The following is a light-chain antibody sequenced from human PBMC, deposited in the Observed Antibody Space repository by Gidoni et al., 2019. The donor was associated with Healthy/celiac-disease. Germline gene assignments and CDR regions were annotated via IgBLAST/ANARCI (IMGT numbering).Light chain of an antibody. CDR2: DAS. J-gene: IGKJ4*01. CDR3: QQRSNWPPLT. CDR1: QSVSSY. Sequence: EIVLTQSPATLSLSPGESATLSCRASQSVSSYLAWYQQKPGQAPRLLIYDASNRATGIPARFSGSGSGTDFTLTISSLEPEDFAGYYCQQRSNWPPLTFGGGTKVEIK. V-gene: IGKV3-11*01.